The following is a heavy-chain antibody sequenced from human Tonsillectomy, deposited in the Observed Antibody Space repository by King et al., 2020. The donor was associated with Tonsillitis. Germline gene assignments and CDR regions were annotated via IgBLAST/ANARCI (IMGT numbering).Heavy chain of an antibody. Sequence: VQLVESGAEVKKPGASVKVSCKVSGYTFINYGISWVRQAPGQGLEWMGWISSYNGNTNYAQKLQGRVTMTTDTSTSTAYMELRSLRSDDTAVYYCARGAYMTTVAIDDSFDIWGQGTMVTVSS. J-gene: IGHJ3*02. D-gene: IGHD4-17*01. V-gene: IGHV1-18*01. CDR1: GYTFINYG. CDR3: ARGAYMTTVAIDDSFDI. CDR2: ISSYNGNT.